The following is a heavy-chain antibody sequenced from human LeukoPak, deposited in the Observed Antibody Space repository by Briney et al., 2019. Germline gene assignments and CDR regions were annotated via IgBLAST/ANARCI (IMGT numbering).Heavy chain of an antibody. Sequence: GGSLRLSCAASGFTVSNNYMNWVRQAPGKGLEWVSLIYSGGSTHYADSVEGRFTISRDNSKNTLYLQMNSLRAEDTAVYYCAKRYCSSVTCLGDYWGPGTLVTVSS. V-gene: IGHV3-53*01. CDR2: IYSGGST. CDR1: GFTVSNNY. CDR3: AKRYCSSVTCLGDY. D-gene: IGHD2-2*01. J-gene: IGHJ4*02.